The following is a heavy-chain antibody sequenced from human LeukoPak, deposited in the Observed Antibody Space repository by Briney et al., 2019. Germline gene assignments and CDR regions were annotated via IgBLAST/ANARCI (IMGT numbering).Heavy chain of an antibody. V-gene: IGHV3-48*03. D-gene: IGHD3-10*02. J-gene: IGHJ6*04. CDR1: GFTFSSYE. CDR3: AELGITMIGGV. CDR2: ISSSGSTI. Sequence: GGSLRLSCAASGFTFSSYEMNWVRQAPGKGLEWVSYISSSGSTIYYAASVKGRFTISRDNAKNSLYLQMNSLRAEDTAVYYCAELGITMIGGVWGKGTTVTISS.